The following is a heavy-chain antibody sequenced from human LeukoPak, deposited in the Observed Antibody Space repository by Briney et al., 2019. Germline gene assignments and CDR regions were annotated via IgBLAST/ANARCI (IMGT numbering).Heavy chain of an antibody. V-gene: IGHV3-23*01. Sequence: GGSLRLSCAASGFTFSSYATSWVRQAPGKGLEWVSAISGSGGSTYYADSVKGRFTISRDNSKNTLYLQMNSLRAEDTAVYYCATKRTHYYDSSGYPRSQSYFDYWGQGTLVTVSS. J-gene: IGHJ4*02. CDR2: ISGSGGST. CDR1: GFTFSSYA. CDR3: ATKRTHYYDSSGYPRSQSYFDY. D-gene: IGHD3-22*01.